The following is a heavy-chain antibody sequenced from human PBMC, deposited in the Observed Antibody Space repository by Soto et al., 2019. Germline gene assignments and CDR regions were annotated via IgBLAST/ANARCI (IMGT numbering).Heavy chain of an antibody. J-gene: IGHJ5*02. CDR3: AKGGCEYQLRCRFDP. V-gene: IGHV3-23*01. D-gene: IGHD2-2*01. CDR2: ISVRGDYA. Sequence: QPGGSLRLSCAGSEFTSSNYIMSLVRQAPGKGLECVSGISVRGDYADYADYVRGRFTLSRDNSKNTLYLQMNSLRAEDTAVYYCAKGGCEYQLRCRFDPWGQGTMVTVSS. CDR1: EFTSSNYI.